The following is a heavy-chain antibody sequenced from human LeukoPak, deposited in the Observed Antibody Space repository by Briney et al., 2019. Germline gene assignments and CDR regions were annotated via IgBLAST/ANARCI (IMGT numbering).Heavy chain of an antibody. CDR2: ISNDGKLT. CDR3: VKEYFRGFDQ. Sequence: VRRAPGKGLEWVAAISNDGKLTYYEDSVRGRFTISRDNSKNTVHLQMNSLRTEDTAVYRCVKEYFRGFDQWGQGTLVIVSS. J-gene: IGHJ4*02. V-gene: IGHV3-30*18. D-gene: IGHD2/OR15-2a*01.